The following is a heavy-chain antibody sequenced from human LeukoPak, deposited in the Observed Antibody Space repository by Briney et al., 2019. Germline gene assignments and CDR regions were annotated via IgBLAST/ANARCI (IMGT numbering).Heavy chain of an antibody. J-gene: IGHJ5*01. CDR2: IYYSGST. CDR1: GVSISSYY. Sequence: PSETLSLTCTVSGVSISSYYWSWIRQPPGKGLVWIGCIYYSGSTNYNPSLKSRVTISVDTSKNQFSLKLSSVTAADTAVYYCARDLSRALDSWGQGTQLTVSS. V-gene: IGHV4-59*01. CDR3: ARDLSRALDS.